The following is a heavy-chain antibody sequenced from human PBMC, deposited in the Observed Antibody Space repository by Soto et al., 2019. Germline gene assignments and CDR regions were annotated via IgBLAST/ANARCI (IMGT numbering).Heavy chain of an antibody. CDR3: ARGQRLSDRFDP. V-gene: IGHV4-4*07. J-gene: IGHJ5*02. D-gene: IGHD2-2*01. CDR2: IYSSGGT. CDR1: GASMSSYY. Sequence: PSETLSLTCSVSGASMSSYYWTWIRQPAGKGLEWIGRIYSSGGTHYNPSLKSRVTISLDTSKNQFSLRLNSVTAADTAVYYCARGQRLSDRFDPWGQGNLVTVSS.